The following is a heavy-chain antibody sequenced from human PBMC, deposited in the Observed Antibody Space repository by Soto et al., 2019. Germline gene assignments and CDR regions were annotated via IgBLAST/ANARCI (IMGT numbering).Heavy chain of an antibody. D-gene: IGHD3-3*01. Sequence: ASVKVSCKASGYTFTSYAMHWVRQAPGQRLEWMGWINAGNGNTKYSQKFQGRVTITRDTSAGTAYMELSSLRSEDTAVYYCARDLVALPPLVIIRPDYWGQGTLVTVSS. V-gene: IGHV1-3*01. CDR3: ARDLVALPPLVIIRPDY. CDR1: GYTFTSYA. J-gene: IGHJ4*02. CDR2: INAGNGNT.